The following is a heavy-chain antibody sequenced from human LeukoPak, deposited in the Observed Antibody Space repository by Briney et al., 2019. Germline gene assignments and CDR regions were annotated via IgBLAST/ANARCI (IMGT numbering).Heavy chain of an antibody. V-gene: IGHV3-7*01. D-gene: IGHD6-19*01. CDR1: GFTFSSYW. CDR3: ARTGGSSGWYSPALLKYYFDY. CDR2: IKQGGNEK. Sequence: GGSLRLSCAASGFTFSSYWMSWVRQAPGKGLEWVANIKQGGNEKYYVDSVKGRFTISRDNAKNSLYLQMNSLRAEDTAVYYCARTGGSSGWYSPALLKYYFDYWGQGTLVTVSS. J-gene: IGHJ4*02.